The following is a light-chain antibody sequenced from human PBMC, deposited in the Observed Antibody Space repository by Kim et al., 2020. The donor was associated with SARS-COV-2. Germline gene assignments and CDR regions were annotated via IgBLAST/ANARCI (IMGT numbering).Light chain of an antibody. CDR1: QSVSSTY. Sequence: EIVLTQSPGTLSLSPGERATLSCRASQSVSSTYFAWYQQKPGQAPRLLIYGASSRGTGIPDRFSGSGSGTDFTLTISRLEPEDSAVYYCQEYGSIPWTFGQGTKVDTK. CDR2: GAS. V-gene: IGKV3-20*01. J-gene: IGKJ1*01. CDR3: QEYGSIPWT.